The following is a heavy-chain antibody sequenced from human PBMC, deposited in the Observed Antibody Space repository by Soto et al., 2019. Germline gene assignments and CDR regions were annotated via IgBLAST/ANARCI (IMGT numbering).Heavy chain of an antibody. D-gene: IGHD2-15*01. CDR1: GYTFSDYY. Sequence: ASVKVSCKASGYTFSDYYLHWVRQAPGQALEWVGWMHPNNGGTNYAQKFRGRVTMTRDTSITTAFMELSSLSADDTAVYYCLRGSPAAFLVEVAVPSGRDFWGQGTLVTVSS. J-gene: IGHJ4*02. V-gene: IGHV1-2*02. CDR2: MHPNNGGT. CDR3: LRGSPAAFLVEVAVPSGRDF.